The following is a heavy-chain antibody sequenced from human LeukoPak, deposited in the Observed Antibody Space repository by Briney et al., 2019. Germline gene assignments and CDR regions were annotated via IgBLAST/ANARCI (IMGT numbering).Heavy chain of an antibody. D-gene: IGHD3-3*01. J-gene: IGHJ6*02. CDR2: ISGSGGST. CDR3: AKVHADFYGMDV. Sequence: GGSLRLSCAASGFTVSSNYMSWVRQAPGKGLEWVSAISGSGGSTYYADSVKGRFTISRDNSKNTLYLQMNSLRAEDTAVYYCAKVHADFYGMDVWGQGATVTVSS. V-gene: IGHV3-23*01. CDR1: GFTVSSNY.